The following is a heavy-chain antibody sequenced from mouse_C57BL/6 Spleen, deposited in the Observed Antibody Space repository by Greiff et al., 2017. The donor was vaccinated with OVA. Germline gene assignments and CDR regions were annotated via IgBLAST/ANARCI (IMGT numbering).Heavy chain of an antibody. J-gene: IGHJ1*03. D-gene: IGHD1-1*01. V-gene: IGHV3-6*01. CDR2: ISYDGSN. Sequence: EVKLMESGPGLVKPSQSLSLTCSVTGYSITSGYYWNWIRQFPGNKLEWMGYISYDGSNNYNPSLKNRISITRDTSKNQFFLKLNSVTTEDTATYYCARYYGSEGYFDVWGTGTTVTVSS. CDR1: GYSITSGYY. CDR3: ARYYGSEGYFDV.